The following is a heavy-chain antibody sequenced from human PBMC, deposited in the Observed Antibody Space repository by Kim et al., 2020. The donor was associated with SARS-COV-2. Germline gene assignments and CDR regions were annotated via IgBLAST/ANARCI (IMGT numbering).Heavy chain of an antibody. D-gene: IGHD3-10*01. CDR3: ARDPRFTMHYGRDV. J-gene: IGHJ6*02. V-gene: IGHV3-33*05. CDR1: GFTFSNYG. Sequence: GGSLRLSCAASGFTFSNYGMHWVRQAPGKGLEWVALIAYDGSNKYYADSVKGRFTISRDNSKNTLYLQMNSLRAEDTAVYYCARDPRFTMHYGRDVWGQGNRLTVSS. CDR2: IAYDGSNK.